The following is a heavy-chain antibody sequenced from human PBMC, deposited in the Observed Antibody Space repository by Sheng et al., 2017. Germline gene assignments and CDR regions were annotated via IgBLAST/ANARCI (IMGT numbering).Heavy chain of an antibody. D-gene: IGHD6-13*01. CDR1: VAPSVVTT. V-gene: IGHV4-4*07. J-gene: IGHJ4*02. CDR2: SIPVGAP. CDR3: TREGLSSSWFFDY. Sequence: QVQLQESGPGLVKAFRRPCPSPALSLVAPSVVTTGAGSGSPPGRDWSGLGVSIPVGAPTTTPPSKSRVTMSVDTSKNQFSLKLSSVTAADTAVYYCTREGLSSSWFFDYWGQGTLVTVSS.